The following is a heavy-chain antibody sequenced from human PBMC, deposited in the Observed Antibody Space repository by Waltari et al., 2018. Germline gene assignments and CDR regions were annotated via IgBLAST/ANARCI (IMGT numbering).Heavy chain of an antibody. D-gene: IGHD1-26*01. CDR2: ISYDGSNK. V-gene: IGHV3-30*18. Sequence: QVQLVESGGGVVQPGRSLRLSCAASGFTFSSYGMHWVRQAPGKGVEWVEVISYDGSNKYYADSVKGRFTISRDNSKNTLYLQMNSLRAEDTAVYYCAKDLWAHWGQGTLVTVSS. CDR3: AKDLWAH. CDR1: GFTFSSYG. J-gene: IGHJ4*02.